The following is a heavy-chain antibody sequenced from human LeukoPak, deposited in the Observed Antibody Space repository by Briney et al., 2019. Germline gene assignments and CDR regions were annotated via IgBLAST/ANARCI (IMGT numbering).Heavy chain of an antibody. J-gene: IGHJ4*02. D-gene: IGHD1-1*01. CDR1: GFTFSRYD. Sequence: GGSLILSCVASGFTFSRYDMNWVRLAPGKGLEWVSYIHSGGNTIYYADSVRGRFTISRDYAKNSLYLQMNSLRAEDTAVYYCARKLTGTTYFDYWGQGILVTVSS. CDR2: IHSGGNTI. V-gene: IGHV3-48*03. CDR3: ARKLTGTTYFDY.